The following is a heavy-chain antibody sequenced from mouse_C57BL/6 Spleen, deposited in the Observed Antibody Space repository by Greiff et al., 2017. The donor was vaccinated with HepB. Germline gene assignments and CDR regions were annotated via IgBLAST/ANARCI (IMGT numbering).Heavy chain of an antibody. CDR2: ISDGGSYT. V-gene: IGHV5-4*01. D-gene: IGHD6-1*01. J-gene: IGHJ1*03. CDR3: AREPSQGYFDV. CDR1: GFTFSSYA. Sequence: DVMLVESGGGLVKPGGSLKLSCAASGFTFSSYAMSWVRQTPEKRLEWVATISDGGSYTYYPDNVKGRFTITRDNAKNNLYLQMSHLKSEDTAMYYCAREPSQGYFDVWGTGTTLTVSS.